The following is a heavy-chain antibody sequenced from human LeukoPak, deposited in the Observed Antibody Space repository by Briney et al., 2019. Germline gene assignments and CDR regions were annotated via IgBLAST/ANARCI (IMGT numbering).Heavy chain of an antibody. D-gene: IGHD3-10*01. CDR2: INSDGGSS. V-gene: IGHV3-64D*06. CDR3: VKTMVVFGGLIRTDAFDI. J-gene: IGHJ3*02. CDR1: GFSFNNYA. Sequence: GGSLRLSCSASGFSFNNYAVHWVRQAPGKGLEYVSGINSDGGSSHYADSAKGRFTISRDNSKNALYLQLSSLRPEDTALYYCVKTMVVFGGLIRTDAFDIWGQGTTVTVSS.